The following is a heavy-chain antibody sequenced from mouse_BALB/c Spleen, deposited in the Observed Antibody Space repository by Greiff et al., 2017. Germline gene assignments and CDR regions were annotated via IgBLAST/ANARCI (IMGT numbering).Heavy chain of an antibody. CDR3: ARRGYYYGSSPYYFDY. CDR2: IDPENGNT. Sequence: EVKLQESGAELVRPGALVKLSCKASGFNIKDYYMHWVKQRPEQGLEWIGWIDPENGNTIYDPKFQGKASITADTSSNTAYLQLSSLTSEDTAVYYCARRGYYYGSSPYYFDYWGQGTTLTVSS. D-gene: IGHD1-1*01. CDR1: GFNIKDYY. J-gene: IGHJ2*01. V-gene: IGHV14-1*02.